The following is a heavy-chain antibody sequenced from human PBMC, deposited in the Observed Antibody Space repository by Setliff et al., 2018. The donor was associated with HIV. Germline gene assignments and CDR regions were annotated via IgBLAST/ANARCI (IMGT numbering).Heavy chain of an antibody. CDR3: ARVSFWAFDI. CDR2: IYHSGST. Sequence: SETLSLTCTVSGYSISSGYYWGWIRQPPGKGLEWIASIYHSGSTYSSPSLKSRVTISVDRSKNQFSLGLSSVTAADTAVYYCARVSFWAFDIWGQGSMVT. D-gene: IGHD3-3*01. J-gene: IGHJ3*02. CDR1: GYSISSGYY. V-gene: IGHV4-38-2*02.